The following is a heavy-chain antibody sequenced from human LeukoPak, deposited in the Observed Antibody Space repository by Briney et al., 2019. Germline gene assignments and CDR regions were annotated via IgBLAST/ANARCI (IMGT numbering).Heavy chain of an antibody. V-gene: IGHV1-46*01. CDR3: ARGGLPRDTTGPDDAFDI. J-gene: IGHJ3*02. D-gene: IGHD2-8*01. CDR2: INPNGDST. CDR1: GYTFTTYY. Sequence: GASVKVSCKASGYTFTTYYIHWVRQAPGQGLEWMGIINPNGDSTNYARKFQDRVTVTSDTSTSTIYMELSSLRSEDTAVYYCARGGLPRDTTGPDDAFDIWGQGTMVTVSS.